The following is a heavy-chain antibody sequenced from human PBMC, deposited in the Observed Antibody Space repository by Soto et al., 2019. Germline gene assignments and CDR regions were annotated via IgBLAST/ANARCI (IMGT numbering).Heavy chain of an antibody. CDR3: ARDPSDCSSTSCWGYYALDV. Sequence: QRLSCAASGFTFSTYSMNWVRQAPGKGLEWVSSISSSGTYIHYADSLKGRFTISRDNAKNSLYLQMISLRAEDTAVCYCARDPSDCSSTSCWGYYALDVWGQGTTVTVSS. V-gene: IGHV3-21*01. D-gene: IGHD2-2*01. J-gene: IGHJ6*02. CDR2: ISSSGTYI. CDR1: GFTFSTYS.